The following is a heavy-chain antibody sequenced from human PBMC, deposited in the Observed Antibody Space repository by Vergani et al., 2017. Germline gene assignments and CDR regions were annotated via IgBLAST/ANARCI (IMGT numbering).Heavy chain of an antibody. CDR1: GFTFRSYA. CDR3: AKVSGWLQLGDAFDI. V-gene: IGHV3-23*01. CDR2: ISGSGGRT. Sequence: EVQLLESGGGLVQPGGSLRLSCAASGFTFRSYAMSWVRQAPGKGLEWVSAISGSGGRTYYADSVKGRFTISRDNSKNTLYLQMNSLRAEDTAVYYCAKVSGWLQLGDAFDIWGQGTMVTVSS. D-gene: IGHD5-24*01. J-gene: IGHJ3*02.